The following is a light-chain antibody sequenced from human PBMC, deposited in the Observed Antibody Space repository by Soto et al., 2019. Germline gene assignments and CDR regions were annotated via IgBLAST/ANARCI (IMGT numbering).Light chain of an antibody. J-gene: IGKJ1*01. CDR2: WAS. V-gene: IGKV4-1*01. CDR1: QSLFDSSTNKNY. Sequence: DIVMTQSPDSLAVSLGERATVNCNSSQSLFDSSTNKNYLAWYQQKPGQPPKLLIYWASARESGVPDRFSGSGSGTHFNLTINTLQGEDVAVYYCQQYYSPLWTFGQGSKVEVK. CDR3: QQYYSPLWT.